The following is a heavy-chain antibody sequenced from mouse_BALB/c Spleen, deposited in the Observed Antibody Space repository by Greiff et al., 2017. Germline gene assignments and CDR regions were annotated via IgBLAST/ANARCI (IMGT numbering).Heavy chain of an antibody. Sequence: DVMLVESGGGLVQPGGSRKLSCAASGFTFSSFGMHWVRQAPEKGLEWVAYISSGSSTIYYADTVKGRFTISRDNPKNTLFLQMTSLRSEDTAMYYCARSGHYYAMDYWGQGTSVTVSS. CDR1: GFTFSSFG. J-gene: IGHJ4*01. CDR2: ISSGSSTI. CDR3: ARSGHYYAMDY. D-gene: IGHD3-1*01. V-gene: IGHV5-17*02.